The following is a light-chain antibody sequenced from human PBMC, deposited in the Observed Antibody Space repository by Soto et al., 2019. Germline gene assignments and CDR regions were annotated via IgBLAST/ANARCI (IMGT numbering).Light chain of an antibody. V-gene: IGKV3-11*01. CDR2: DAS. Sequence: GVTQSPATVSLSPGERATPFCGASQSVSGYLAWYQQKPGQAPRLLIYDASNRATGIPARFSGSGSETDFTLTISSLEPGDFAVYYCQHRANWPWTFGQGTKVDIK. J-gene: IGKJ1*01. CDR1: QSVSGY. CDR3: QHRANWPWT.